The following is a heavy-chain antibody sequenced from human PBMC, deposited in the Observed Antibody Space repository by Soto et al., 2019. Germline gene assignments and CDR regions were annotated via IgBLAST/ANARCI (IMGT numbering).Heavy chain of an antibody. Sequence: GGSLRLSCAASGFTFSSYWMSWVRQAPGKGLEWVANIKQDGSEKYYVDSVKGRFTISRDNAKNSLYLQMNSLRDEDTAVYYCARDPRYCSSTSCRPYGMDVWGQGTTVTAP. V-gene: IGHV3-7*01. CDR3: ARDPRYCSSTSCRPYGMDV. J-gene: IGHJ6*02. D-gene: IGHD2-2*01. CDR1: GFTFSSYW. CDR2: IKQDGSEK.